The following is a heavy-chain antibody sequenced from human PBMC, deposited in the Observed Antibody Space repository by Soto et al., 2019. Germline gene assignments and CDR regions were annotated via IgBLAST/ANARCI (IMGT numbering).Heavy chain of an antibody. CDR1: GFTFSTYA. J-gene: IGHJ4*02. CDR2: ISSSGGST. D-gene: IGHD3-22*01. CDR3: AKGTNYYDSNGYFDY. V-gene: IGHV3-23*01. Sequence: QSGGSLRLSCTASGFTFSTYAMSWFRQAPGKGLEWVSTISSSGGSTYYAASVKGRFTISRDNSKNTLYLQMNTLRAEDTAVYYCAKGTNYYDSNGYFDYWGQGTLVTVSS.